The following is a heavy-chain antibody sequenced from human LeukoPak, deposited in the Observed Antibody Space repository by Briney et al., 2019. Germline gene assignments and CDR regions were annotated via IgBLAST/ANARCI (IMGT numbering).Heavy chain of an antibody. J-gene: IGHJ6*02. CDR3: ARGRSDGVDV. CDR1: GGSFSGYY. V-gene: IGHV4-34*01. Sequence: SETLSLTCAVYGGSFSGYYWSWIRQPPGKGLEWIGEINHSGSTNYNPSLKSRVTISVDTSKNQFSLKLSSVTAADTAVYYCARGRSDGVDVWGQGTTVTVSS. D-gene: IGHD3-3*01. CDR2: INHSGST.